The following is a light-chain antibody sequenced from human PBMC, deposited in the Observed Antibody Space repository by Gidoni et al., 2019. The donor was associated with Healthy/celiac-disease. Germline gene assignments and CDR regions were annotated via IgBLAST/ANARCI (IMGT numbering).Light chain of an antibody. CDR2: WAS. V-gene: IGKV4-1*01. J-gene: IGKJ2*01. Sequence: DIVMTQSPDSLAVSLGERATINCKSSQSVLYSSNNKYYLAWYQQTPGQPPKLLIYWASTRESGVPDRFSGSWSGTDFTLTISSLQAEDVAVYYCQQYYSTPYTFGQGTKLEIK. CDR1: QSVLYSSNNKYY. CDR3: QQYYSTPYT.